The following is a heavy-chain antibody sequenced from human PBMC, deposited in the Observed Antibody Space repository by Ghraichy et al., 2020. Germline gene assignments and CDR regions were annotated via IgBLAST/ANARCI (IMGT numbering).Heavy chain of an antibody. CDR3: ARAIHHGFEF. J-gene: IGHJ3*01. CDR1: GFTFSGDW. Sequence: GESLNISCAASGFTFSGDWMSWVRQAPGQGLEWVANMNEDGSQIYYVDSVRGRFTISRDIVKKSLYLQMSSLRVEDTAVYYCARAIHHGFEFGGQGTKLTVSS. CDR2: MNEDGSQI. V-gene: IGHV3-7*03.